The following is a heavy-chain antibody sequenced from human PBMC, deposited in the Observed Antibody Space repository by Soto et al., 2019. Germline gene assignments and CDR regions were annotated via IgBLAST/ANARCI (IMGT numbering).Heavy chain of an antibody. Sequence: EVQLVESGGGLIQPGGSLRLSCAASGFSVSNKYMSWVRQAPGKGLEWVSVIYYNGNTYYADSVRGRFTISRDNPKNTLYLQMNSLRAEDTAVYYCADLTTETHYWGQGTLVTVSS. CDR1: GFSVSNKY. V-gene: IGHV3-53*01. CDR3: ADLTTETHY. J-gene: IGHJ4*02. CDR2: IYYNGNT.